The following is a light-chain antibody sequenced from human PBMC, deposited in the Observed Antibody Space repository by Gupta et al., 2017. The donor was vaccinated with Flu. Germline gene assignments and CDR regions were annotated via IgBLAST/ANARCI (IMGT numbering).Light chain of an antibody. V-gene: IGKV3D-11*02. CDR3: PQRITGHPGDT. CDR2: GAS. Sequence: SLSLSPGKRTTRACSARQSIGTYLAWYQHKPGQAPRLLIYGASTGSLGIPARFSGSGPWTDFTLTINSLVPEDSAVYYCPQRITGHPGDTFGGGTKVEIK. CDR1: QSIGTY. J-gene: IGKJ4*01.